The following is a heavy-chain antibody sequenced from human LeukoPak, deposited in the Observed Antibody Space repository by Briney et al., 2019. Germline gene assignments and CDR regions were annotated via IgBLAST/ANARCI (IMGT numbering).Heavy chain of an antibody. V-gene: IGHV4-59*01. CDR2: IYHSGST. D-gene: IGHD6-13*01. J-gene: IGHJ4*02. Sequence: SETLSLTCTVSGGSISSYYWSWIRQPPGKGLEWIGYIYHSGSTNYNPSLKSRVTISADTSKDQFSLKLASVTAADTAVYYCATGYSSTWYYFDYWGQGTPVTVSS. CDR1: GGSISSYY. CDR3: ATGYSSTWYYFDY.